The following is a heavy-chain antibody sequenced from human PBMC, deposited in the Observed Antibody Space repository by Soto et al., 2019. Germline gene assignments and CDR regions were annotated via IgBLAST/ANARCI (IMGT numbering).Heavy chain of an antibody. CDR3: ARGYYDFWSKYYGMDV. CDR2: MNPNSGHT. Sequence: QVQPVQSGAEVKKPGALVKVSCKASGYTFTSYDIYWVRQATGQGLEWMGWMNPNSGHTGYAQKFQGRVTMTRNTSIRAAYMELTSLRSEDTAVYYCARGYYDFWSKYYGMDVWGQGTTVTVSS. V-gene: IGHV1-8*01. D-gene: IGHD3-3*01. J-gene: IGHJ6*02. CDR1: GYTFTSYD.